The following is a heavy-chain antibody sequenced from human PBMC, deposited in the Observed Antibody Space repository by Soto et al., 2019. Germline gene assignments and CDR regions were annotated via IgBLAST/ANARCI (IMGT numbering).Heavy chain of an antibody. J-gene: IGHJ4*02. D-gene: IGHD3-3*01. V-gene: IGHV4-30-4*01. CDR1: GASISGSDHY. CDR3: ARSGRALLDY. CDR2: LSYTGNSYTP. Sequence: QVQLQESGPGLVKASQTLSLTCTVSGASISGSDHYWSWIRQPPGQGLEWIGHLSYTGNSYTPYYNPSLQSRPTMSLDTSKNQFSLNMTSVTAADTAVYFCARSGRALLDYWGQGALVSVSS.